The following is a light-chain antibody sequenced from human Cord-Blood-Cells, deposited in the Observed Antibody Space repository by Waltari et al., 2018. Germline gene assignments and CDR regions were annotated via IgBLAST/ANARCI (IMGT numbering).Light chain of an antibody. CDR1: SSDVGGYNY. J-gene: IGLJ1*01. CDR3: SSYTSSSTYV. CDR2: DVS. V-gene: IGLV2-14*03. Sequence: QSALTQPASVSGSPGQSITISCTGTSSDVGGYNYVSWYQQHPGKAPKLMIYDVSNRPSWVSNRFSGSKSGNTASLTISGLQAEDEADYYFSSYTSSSTYVFGSGTKVTVL.